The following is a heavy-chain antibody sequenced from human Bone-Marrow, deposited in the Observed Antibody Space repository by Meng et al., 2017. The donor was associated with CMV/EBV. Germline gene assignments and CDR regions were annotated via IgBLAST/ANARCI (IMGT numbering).Heavy chain of an antibody. J-gene: IGHJ4*02. V-gene: IGHV3-21*01. Sequence: GGSLRLSCAASGFTFSSYSMNWVRQAPGKGLEWVSSIRSSSSYIYYADSVKGRFTISRDNAKNSLYLQMNSLRAEDTAVYYCARGKDPTYYDFWSGYYGFDYWGQGTLVTVSS. D-gene: IGHD3-3*01. CDR3: ARGKDPTYYDFWSGYYGFDY. CDR1: GFTFSSYS. CDR2: IRSSSSYI.